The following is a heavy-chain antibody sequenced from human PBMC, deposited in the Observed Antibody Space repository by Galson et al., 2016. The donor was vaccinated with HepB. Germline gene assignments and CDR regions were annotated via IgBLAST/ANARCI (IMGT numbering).Heavy chain of an antibody. CDR1: GFTFSTNS. J-gene: IGHJ3*02. CDR3: ARRRYDILTGYCDAFDI. V-gene: IGHV3-21*01. Sequence: SLRLSCAASGFTFSTNSMAWVRQAPGKGLEWVSSINNNSAYIYYADSVKGRFTISRDNAKNSLFLQMNSLRAEDTAVYYCARRRYDILTGYCDAFDIWGQGTMVTVSS. D-gene: IGHD3-9*01. CDR2: INNNSAYI.